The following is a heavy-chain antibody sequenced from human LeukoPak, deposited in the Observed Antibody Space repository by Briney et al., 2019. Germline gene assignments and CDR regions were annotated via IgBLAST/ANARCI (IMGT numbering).Heavy chain of an antibody. CDR2: ISSSSSTI. D-gene: IGHD1-26*01. CDR3: ARLGLVGAVSVDDAFDI. V-gene: IGHV3-48*01. J-gene: IGHJ3*02. CDR1: GFTFSSYS. Sequence: GGSLRLSCAASGFTFSSYSMNWVRQAPGKGLEWVSYISSSSSTIYYADSVKGRFTISRDNAKNSLYLQMNSLRAEDTAVYYRARLGLVGAVSVDDAFDIWGQGTMVTVSS.